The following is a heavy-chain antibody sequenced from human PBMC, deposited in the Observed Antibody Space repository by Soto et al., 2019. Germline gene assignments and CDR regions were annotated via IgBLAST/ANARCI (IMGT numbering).Heavy chain of an antibody. CDR2: ISAYNGKT. CDR3: ARGSYGDY. Sequence: QAHLVQSGPEVKKPGASVKVSCKGSGYIFTSYGIARVRQAPGQGLERMGWISAYNGKTAYAQKFQSRVTVTRETSTSTAYLELTSLIPDDTALYYCARGSYGDYWGQGALVTVYS. V-gene: IGHV1-18*01. CDR1: GYIFTSYG. D-gene: IGHD1-26*01. J-gene: IGHJ4*02.